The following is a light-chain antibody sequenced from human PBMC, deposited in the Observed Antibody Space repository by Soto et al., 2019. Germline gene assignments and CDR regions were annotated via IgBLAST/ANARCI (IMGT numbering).Light chain of an antibody. V-gene: IGLV2-11*01. CDR1: SGDVGGYNF. CDR2: DVT. Sequence: QSVLTQPRSVSGSPGQSVTISCTGTSGDVGGYNFVSWYQQYPGKAPKLIIYDVTKRPSGVPDRFSGSKSGNTASLTISGLQAEDEADYYCCSYAGTYPLWVFGGGTKVTVL. CDR3: CSYAGTYPLWV. J-gene: IGLJ3*02.